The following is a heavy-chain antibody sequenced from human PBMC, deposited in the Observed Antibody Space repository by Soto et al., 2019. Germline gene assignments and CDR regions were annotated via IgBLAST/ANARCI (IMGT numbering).Heavy chain of an antibody. Sequence: QVQLQESGPGLVKPAQTLSLTCTVSGGSISSGGYYWSWIRQHPGKGLEWIGYIYYSGSTYYNPSLKSRVTITVDTCKNQFSLKLSAVTAADTAVYYCARERVSSGWTGPLDYWAREPWSPSPQ. CDR2: IYYSGST. D-gene: IGHD6-19*01. V-gene: IGHV4-31*03. CDR3: ARERVSSGWTGPLDY. CDR1: GGSISSGGYY. J-gene: IGHJ4*02.